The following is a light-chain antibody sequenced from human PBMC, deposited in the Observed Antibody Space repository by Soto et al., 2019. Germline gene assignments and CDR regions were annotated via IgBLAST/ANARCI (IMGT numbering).Light chain of an antibody. CDR3: SSYTSSSTPRV. CDR2: EVS. CDR1: SSDVGGYNY. V-gene: IGLV2-14*01. J-gene: IGLJ3*02. Sequence: QSVLTQPASVSGSPGQSITISCTGTSSDVGGYNYVSWYQQHPGKAPKLMIYEVSNRPSGVSNRFSGSKSGNTASLTISGLQAEDEADYYCSSYTSSSTPRVFGGRTKLTVL.